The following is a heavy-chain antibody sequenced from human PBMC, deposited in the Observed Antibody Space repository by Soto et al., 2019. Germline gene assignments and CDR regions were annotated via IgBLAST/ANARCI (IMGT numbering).Heavy chain of an antibody. CDR3: ARVQDCSGGSCYSEVDY. J-gene: IGHJ4*02. D-gene: IGHD2-15*01. CDR1: GGSFSGYY. V-gene: IGHV4-34*01. Sequence: QVQLQQWGAGLLKPSETLSLTCAVYGGSFSGYYWSWIXXPPGKGLEWIGEINHSGSTNYNPSLKSRVTISVDTSKNQFSLKLSSVTAADTAVYYCARVQDCSGGSCYSEVDYWGQGTLVTVSS. CDR2: INHSGST.